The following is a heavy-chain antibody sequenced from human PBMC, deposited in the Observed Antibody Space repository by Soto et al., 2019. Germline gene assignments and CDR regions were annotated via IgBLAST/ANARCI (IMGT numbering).Heavy chain of an antibody. V-gene: IGHV5-51*01. J-gene: IGHJ4*02. CDR3: AIAELVGGFDY. CDR1: GFNFPTFW. CDR2: IYPGDSDT. D-gene: IGHD1-26*01. Sequence: GESLKISCKHSGFNFPTFWIAWVRQMPGKGLEWMGIIYPGDSDTRYSPSFQGQVTISADKSISTAYLQWSSLKASDTAMYYCAIAELVGGFDYWGQGTLVTVSS.